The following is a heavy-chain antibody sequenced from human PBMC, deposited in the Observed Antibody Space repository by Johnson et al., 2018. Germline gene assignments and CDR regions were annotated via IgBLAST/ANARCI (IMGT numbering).Heavy chain of an antibody. CDR3: AKEGDI. V-gene: IGHV3-23*01. J-gene: IGHJ3*02. CDR2: ISGSGDFT. CDR1: GFIFSTYA. Sequence: VQLQESGGGLVQPGGSLRLSCAASGFIFSTYAMSCVRQAPGTGLVWVSMISGSGDFTYYADSVKGRFIVSRDNSKKTVYVQMNNLRAEDTAVDYWAKEGDIWGKGTMGIVSS.